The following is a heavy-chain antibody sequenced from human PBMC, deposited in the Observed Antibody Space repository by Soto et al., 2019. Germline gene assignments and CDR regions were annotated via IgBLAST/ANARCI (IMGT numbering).Heavy chain of an antibody. CDR2: IYGDGTT. CDR1: GITVSSHY. V-gene: IGHV3-66*01. D-gene: IGHD2-15*01. J-gene: IGHJ6*03. Sequence: EVQLVESGGALVQPGGSLRLSCAASGITVSSHYMTWVRQAPGKGLEWVSVIYGDGTTYYADSVKGRFIISRDESKDMLYLQMNSLRVEDTAVYFCARETYRWYEAYYYFYFMDVWGKGTTVTVSS. CDR3: ARETYRWYEAYYYFYFMDV.